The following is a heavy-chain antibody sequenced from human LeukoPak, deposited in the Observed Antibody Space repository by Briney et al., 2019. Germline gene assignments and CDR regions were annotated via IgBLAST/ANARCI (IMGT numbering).Heavy chain of an antibody. J-gene: IGHJ4*02. Sequence: SETLSLTWTVSGGSSSSYYWSWIRQPAGKGLEWIGRIYTSGSTNYNPSLKSRVTMSVDTSKNQFSLKLSSVTAADTAVYYCARRGGSGRAFDYWGQGTLVTVSS. CDR2: IYTSGST. CDR3: ARRGGSGRAFDY. V-gene: IGHV4-4*07. CDR1: GGSSSSYY. D-gene: IGHD1-26*01.